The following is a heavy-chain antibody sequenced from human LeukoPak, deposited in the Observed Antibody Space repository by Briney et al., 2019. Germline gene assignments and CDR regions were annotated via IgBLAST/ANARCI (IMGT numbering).Heavy chain of an antibody. Sequence: SLRLSCAASGFTFDDYAMHWVRQAPGKGLEWVSGISWNSGSIGYADSVKGRFTISRDNAKNSLYLQMNSLRAEDTALYYCAKDMSSGYYDAFDIWGQGTMVTVSS. CDR2: ISWNSGSI. CDR3: AKDMSSGYYDAFDI. CDR1: GFTFDDYA. V-gene: IGHV3-9*01. D-gene: IGHD3-22*01. J-gene: IGHJ3*02.